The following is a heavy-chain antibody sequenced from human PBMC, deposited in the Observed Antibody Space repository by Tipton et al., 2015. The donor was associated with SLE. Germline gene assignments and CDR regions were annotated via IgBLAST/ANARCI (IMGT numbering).Heavy chain of an antibody. CDR1: GFTFSNAW. D-gene: IGHD3-16*01. CDR2: ISSSGSTI. CDR3: AREGGIGAFDI. J-gene: IGHJ3*02. Sequence: SLRLSCAASGFTFSNAWMSWVRQAPGKGLEWVSYISSSGSTIYYADSVKGRFTISRDNAKNSLYLQMNSLRAEDTAVYYCAREGGIGAFDIWGQGTMVTVSS. V-gene: IGHV3-11*04.